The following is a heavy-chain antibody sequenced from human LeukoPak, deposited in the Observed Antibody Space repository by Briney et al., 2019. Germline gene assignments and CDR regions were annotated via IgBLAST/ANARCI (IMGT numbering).Heavy chain of an antibody. CDR1: GFTFRSYS. D-gene: IGHD4-11*01. Sequence: GGSLRLSCAVSGFTFRSYSMNWVRQAPGKGLEWVSYISSSSTTIYYADSVKGRFTVSSDNAKNSLYLQMNNLKVEDTAVYYCARAMTTEANDYWGQGTLVTVSS. CDR3: ARAMTTEANDY. CDR2: ISSSSTTI. J-gene: IGHJ4*02. V-gene: IGHV3-48*01.